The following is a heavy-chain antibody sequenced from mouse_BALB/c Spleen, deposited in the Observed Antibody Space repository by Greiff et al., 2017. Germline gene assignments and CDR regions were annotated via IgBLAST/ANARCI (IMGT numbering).Heavy chain of an antibody. CDR1: GYTFTSYW. CDR2: INPSNGRT. Sequence: QVQLQQSGAELVKPGASVKLSCKASGYTFTSYWMHWVKQRPGQGLEWIGEINPSNGRTNYNEKFKSKATLTVDKSSSTAYMQLSSLTSEDSAVYYCARWDYYGSSMDYWGQGTSVTVSS. D-gene: IGHD1-1*01. J-gene: IGHJ4*01. V-gene: IGHV1S81*02. CDR3: ARWDYYGSSMDY.